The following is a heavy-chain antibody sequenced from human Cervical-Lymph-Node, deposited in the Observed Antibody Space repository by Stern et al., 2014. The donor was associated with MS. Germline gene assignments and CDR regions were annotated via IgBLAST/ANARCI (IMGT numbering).Heavy chain of an antibody. CDR1: GFTFSSYG. CDR2: ISCDGNHK. J-gene: IGHJ4*02. D-gene: IGHD2-8*01. CDR3: ARDYEDTSMLFDH. V-gene: IGHV3-30*03. Sequence: MQLVESGGDVVKPGSSLRISCEASGFTFSSYGMHWVRQAPGQGLEWVTVISCDGNHKYYAASVKVQFTISRDNSKNTLHLQMNSVTPDDTAIYYCARDYEDTSMLFDHWGQGTLVTVSS.